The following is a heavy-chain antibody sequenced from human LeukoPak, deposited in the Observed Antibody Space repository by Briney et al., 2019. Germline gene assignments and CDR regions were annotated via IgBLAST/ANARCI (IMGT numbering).Heavy chain of an antibody. CDR1: GYTFTSYD. J-gene: IGHJ5*02. Sequence: ASVKVSCKASGYTFTSYDINWVRQATGQGLEWMGWMNPNSGNTGYAQKFQGRVTMTRNTSISTAYMELSSLRSEDTAVYYCARGRCIWGYCSSTNWLDPWGQGTLVTVSS. V-gene: IGHV1-8*01. D-gene: IGHD2-2*01. CDR3: ARGRCIWGYCSSTNWLDP. CDR2: MNPNSGNT.